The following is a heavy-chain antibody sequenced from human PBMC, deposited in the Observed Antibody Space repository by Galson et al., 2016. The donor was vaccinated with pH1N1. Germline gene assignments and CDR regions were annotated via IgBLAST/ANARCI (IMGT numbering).Heavy chain of an antibody. J-gene: IGHJ4*02. V-gene: IGHV3-15*01. CDR3: TTDRTLAITSFGVTTYFDN. CDR2: IYSDVDGATT. CDR1: GITFRDTW. Sequence: SLRLSCAVSGITFRDTWMSWVRQAPGQGLEWVGRIYSDVDGATTHYAAPVQGRFTISRDSSTNTLYLQMNRVMTEVTAVYYCTTDRTLAITSFGVTTYFDNWGQGALITVSS. D-gene: IGHD3-3*01.